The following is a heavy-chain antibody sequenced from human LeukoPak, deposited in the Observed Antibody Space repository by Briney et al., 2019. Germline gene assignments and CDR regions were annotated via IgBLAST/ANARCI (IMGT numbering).Heavy chain of an antibody. CDR3: ARGIGYSYGSPYDY. V-gene: IGHV1-69*05. Sequence: GASVKVSCKASGGTFSNYAITWVRQAPGQGLEWMGGIIPIFGTANYARKFQGRVTITTDESTSTAYMELSSLRSEDTAVYYCARGIGYSYGSPYDYWGQGTLVTVSS. D-gene: IGHD5-18*01. CDR1: GGTFSNYA. J-gene: IGHJ4*02. CDR2: IIPIFGTA.